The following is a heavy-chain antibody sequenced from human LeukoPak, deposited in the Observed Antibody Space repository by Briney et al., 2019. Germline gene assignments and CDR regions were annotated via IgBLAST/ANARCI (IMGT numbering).Heavy chain of an antibody. CDR1: GFAFSSYA. J-gene: IGHJ4*02. Sequence: GSLRLSCAASGFAFSSYAMSWVRQAPGKGLEWVSGISGSGDNTYYADSVKGRFTISRDNSKNTLYVQVNSLGTEDTAAYYCAKGSYYDSSGSFYFDYWGQGTLVTVSS. V-gene: IGHV3-23*01. D-gene: IGHD3-22*01. CDR2: ISGSGDNT. CDR3: AKGSYYDSSGSFYFDY.